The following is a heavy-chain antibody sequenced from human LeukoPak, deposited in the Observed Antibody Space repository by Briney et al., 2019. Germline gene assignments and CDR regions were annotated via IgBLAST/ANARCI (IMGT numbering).Heavy chain of an antibody. D-gene: IGHD5-24*01. Sequence: ASVKVSCKASGYTFTGYYMHWVRQAPGQGLEWMGWINPNSGGTNYAQKFQGRVTMTRDTSISTAYMELSRLRSDDTAVYYCARGRGWLQSLSLSAFDIWGQGTMVTVSS. CDR3: ARGRGWLQSLSLSAFDI. CDR2: INPNSGGT. CDR1: GYTFTGYY. J-gene: IGHJ3*02. V-gene: IGHV1-2*02.